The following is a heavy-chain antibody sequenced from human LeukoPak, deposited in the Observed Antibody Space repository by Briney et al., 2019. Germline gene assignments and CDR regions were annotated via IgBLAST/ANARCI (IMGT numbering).Heavy chain of an antibody. CDR2: INHSGST. D-gene: IGHD3-3*01. J-gene: IGHJ6*02. V-gene: IGHV4-34*01. Sequence: SETLSLTCAVYGGSFSGYYWSWIRQPPGKGLEWIEEINHSGSTNYNPSLKSRVTISVDTSKNQFSLKLSSVTAADTAVYYCVRGWGPITIFGVVTARNGMDVWGQGTTVTVSS. CDR1: GGSFSGYY. CDR3: VRGWGPITIFGVVTARNGMDV.